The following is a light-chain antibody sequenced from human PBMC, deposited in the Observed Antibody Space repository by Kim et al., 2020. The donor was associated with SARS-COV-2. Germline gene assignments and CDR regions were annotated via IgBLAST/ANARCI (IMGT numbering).Light chain of an antibody. V-gene: IGLV2-8*01. CDR1: SSDVGGYNY. CDR2: EVS. CDR3: SSYAGSNKV. Sequence: PGQSVTISCTGTSSDVGGYNYVSWYQQHPGKAPKLMIYEVSKRPSGVPDRFAGSKSGNTASLTVSGLQAEDEADYYCSSYAGSNKVFGTGTKVTVL. J-gene: IGLJ1*01.